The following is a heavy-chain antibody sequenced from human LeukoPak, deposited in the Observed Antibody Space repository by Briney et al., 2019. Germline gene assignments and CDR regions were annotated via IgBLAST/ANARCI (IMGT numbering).Heavy chain of an antibody. V-gene: IGHV4-61*02. J-gene: IGHJ4*02. D-gene: IGHD6-19*01. Sequence: SETLCLSCAVSGGSISSGSYYWGCIRQPAGEGLESIRRIYIGGSTNYNPSLKSRVTISVDTSKNQFCMKLSSVTAADTDVYHCARGLRSGWYREDYWGQGTLVTVSS. CDR3: ARGLRSGWYREDY. CDR1: GGSISSGSYY. CDR2: IYIGGST.